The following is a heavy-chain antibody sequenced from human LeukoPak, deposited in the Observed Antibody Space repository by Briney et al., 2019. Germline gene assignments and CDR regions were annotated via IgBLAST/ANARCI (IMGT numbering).Heavy chain of an antibody. V-gene: IGHV4-59*01. CDR1: GGSISSYY. CDR2: IYYSGST. CDR3: ARVSSVAGTWWFDP. J-gene: IGHJ5*02. D-gene: IGHD6-19*01. Sequence: NSSETLSLTCTVSGGSISSYYWSWIRQPPGKGLEWIGYIYYSGSTNYNPSLKSRVTISVDTSKNQFSLKLSSVTAADTAVYYCARVSSVAGTWWFDPWGQGTLVTVSS.